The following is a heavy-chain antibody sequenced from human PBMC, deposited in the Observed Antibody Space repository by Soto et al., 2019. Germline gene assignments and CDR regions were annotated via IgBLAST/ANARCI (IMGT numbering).Heavy chain of an antibody. CDR1: GYSVSSSDYY. J-gene: IGHJ6*02. V-gene: IGHV4-39*01. CDR3: APLSVSLSGPYGIHV. D-gene: IGHD2-15*01. CDR2: MFYSGLT. Sequence: SETLSLTCSVSGYSVSSSDYYWAWIRQPPGKGLEWIGSMFYSGLTYYNPSLKSRVTLSVDTSKNQFSVRLNSVTAADTAVYYCAPLSVSLSGPYGIHVWGQGTAVTVSS.